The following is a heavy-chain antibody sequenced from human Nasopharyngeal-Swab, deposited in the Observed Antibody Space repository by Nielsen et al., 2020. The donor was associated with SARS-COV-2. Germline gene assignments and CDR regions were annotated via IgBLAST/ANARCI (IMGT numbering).Heavy chain of an antibody. D-gene: IGHD3-22*01. CDR1: GGSFSGYY. Sequence: SETLSLTCAVYGGSFSGYYWSWIRKPPGKGLEGIGEINHSGTTSYNPSLKSRVTISSDTSKNQFSLKLSSVTAADTAVYYCARGHRSISMIVVVIATAHFYFDSWGRGTLVTVTS. CDR3: ARGHRSISMIVVVIATAHFYFDS. J-gene: IGHJ4*02. CDR2: INHSGTT. V-gene: IGHV4-34*01.